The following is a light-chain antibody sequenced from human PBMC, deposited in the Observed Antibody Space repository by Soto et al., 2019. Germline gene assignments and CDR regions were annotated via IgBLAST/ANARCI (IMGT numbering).Light chain of an antibody. CDR1: QSISSSY. Sequence: EIVLTQSPGTLSLSPGEGTTLSCRASQSISSSYLAWYQQKPGQAPRLLIYGVSTRATGIPDRFSGSGSGTDFTLTISRLEPEDFAVYYCQQYGSSPRTFGQGTMLEIK. CDR2: GVS. J-gene: IGKJ2*01. V-gene: IGKV3-20*01. CDR3: QQYGSSPRT.